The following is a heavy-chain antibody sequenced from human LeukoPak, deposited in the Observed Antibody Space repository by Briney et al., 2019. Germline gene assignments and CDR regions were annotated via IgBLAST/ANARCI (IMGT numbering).Heavy chain of an antibody. CDR2: ISYTKGA. CDR3: ARGLVDYELPKGYN. V-gene: IGHV4-39*07. CDR1: GASISSNTYF. Sequence: SETLSLTCTVSGASISSNTYFWDWIRQPPGKGLEWIGTISYTKGAYYNTSLNSRITMSVDTSKSQFSLKLTSVTAADTAVYFCARGLVDYELPKGYNWGQGTLVTVSS. D-gene: IGHD4-17*01. J-gene: IGHJ4*02.